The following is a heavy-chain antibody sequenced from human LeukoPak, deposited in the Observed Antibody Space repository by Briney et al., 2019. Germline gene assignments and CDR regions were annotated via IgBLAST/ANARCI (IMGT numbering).Heavy chain of an antibody. V-gene: IGHV1-18*01. J-gene: IGHJ4*02. D-gene: IGHD3-9*01. CDR1: GYTFTSYG. CDR3: ARDPPYYDISTGYYPFDY. CDR2: ISAYNGNT. Sequence: GAAVKVSCKASGYTFTSYGISWVRQAPGQGLEWMGLISAYNGNTNYAQKLQGRVTMTTDTSTSTAYMELRSLRSDDTAVYYCARDPPYYDISTGYYPFDYWGQGTLVTVSS.